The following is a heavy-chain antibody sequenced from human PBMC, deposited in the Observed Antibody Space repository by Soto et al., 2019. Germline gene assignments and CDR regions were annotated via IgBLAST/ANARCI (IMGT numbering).Heavy chain of an antibody. Sequence: QVQLVQSGVEVKKPGASVKVSCKAMGYIFTNYGLSWVRQAPGEGPEWMGWISAYNGHTKNAPKVQDRVTLTTDTPATTAYLALRSLISDDAAVYFGVGGEGGYFNRWGQGTLVLVSS. CDR2: ISAYNGHT. J-gene: IGHJ1*01. CDR3: VGGEGGYFNR. CDR1: GYIFTNYG. V-gene: IGHV1-18*01. D-gene: IGHD3-16*01.